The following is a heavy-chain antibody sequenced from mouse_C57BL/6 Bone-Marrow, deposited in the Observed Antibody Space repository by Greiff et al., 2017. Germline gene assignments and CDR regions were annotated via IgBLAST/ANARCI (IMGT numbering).Heavy chain of an antibody. CDR1: GYTFTSYG. V-gene: IGHV1-81*01. J-gene: IGHJ3*01. Sequence: QVQLKQSGAELARPGASVKLSCKASGYTFTSYGISWVKQRTGQGLEWIGEIYPRRGNTYYNEKFKGKATLTADKSSSTAYMELRSLTSEDSAVYFCARDYYDCPFAYWGQGTLVTVSA. CDR3: ARDYYDCPFAY. D-gene: IGHD2-4*01. CDR2: IYPRRGNT.